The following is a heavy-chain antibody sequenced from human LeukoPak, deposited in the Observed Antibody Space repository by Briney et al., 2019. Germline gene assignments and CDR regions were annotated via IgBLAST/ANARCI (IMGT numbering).Heavy chain of an antibody. CDR1: GFTVSSNY. D-gene: IGHD3-22*01. V-gene: IGHV3-53*01. J-gene: IGHJ4*02. CDR3: AKSEDYDSSGYYYYFDY. CDR2: IYSGGST. Sequence: GGSPRLSCAASGFTVSSNYMSWVRQAPGKGLEWVSVIYSGGSTYYADSVKGRFTISRDKSKNTLYLQMSSLRAEDTAVYYCAKSEDYDSSGYYYYFDYWGQGTLVTVSS.